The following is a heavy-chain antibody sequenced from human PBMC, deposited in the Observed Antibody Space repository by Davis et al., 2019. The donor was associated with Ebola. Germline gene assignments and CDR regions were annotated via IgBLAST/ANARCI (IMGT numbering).Heavy chain of an antibody. CDR2: ISSSSI. V-gene: IGHV3-21*05. CDR1: GFTFSRYS. Sequence: GVLKISCAASGFTFSRYSMNWVRQAPGKGLEWVSYISSSSIYYADSVKGRFTISRDNAKNSLYLQMNSLRAEDTAVYYCARRADYWGQGTLVTVSS. J-gene: IGHJ4*02. CDR3: ARRADY.